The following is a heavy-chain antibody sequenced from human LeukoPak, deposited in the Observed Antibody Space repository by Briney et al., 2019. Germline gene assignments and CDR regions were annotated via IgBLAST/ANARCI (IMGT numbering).Heavy chain of an antibody. CDR2: IIPIFGTA. V-gene: IGHV1-69*01. Sequence: SVKVACKASGGTFSSYAISWVRQAPGQGLEWMGGIIPIFGTANYAQKFQGRVTITADESTSTAYMELSSLRSEDTAVYYCARAPSPHDYGDYGYYYYGMDVWGKGTTVTVSS. CDR1: GGTFSSYA. CDR3: ARAPSPHDYGDYGYYYYGMDV. J-gene: IGHJ6*04. D-gene: IGHD4-17*01.